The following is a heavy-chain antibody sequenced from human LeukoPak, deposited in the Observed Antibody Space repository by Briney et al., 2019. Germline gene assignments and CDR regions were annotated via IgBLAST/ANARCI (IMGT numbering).Heavy chain of an antibody. CDR2: IIPIFGTA. CDR1: GGTYSSYA. V-gene: IGHV1-69*13. D-gene: IGHD2-2*01. CDR3: ARSYCSSTSCPLDYYYYGMDV. Sequence: GASVKVSCKASGGTYSSYAISWVRQAPGQGLEWMGGIIPIFGTANYAQKFQGRVTITADESTSTAYMEPSSLRSEDTAVYYCARSYCSSTSCPLDYYYYGMDVWGKGTTVTVSS. J-gene: IGHJ6*04.